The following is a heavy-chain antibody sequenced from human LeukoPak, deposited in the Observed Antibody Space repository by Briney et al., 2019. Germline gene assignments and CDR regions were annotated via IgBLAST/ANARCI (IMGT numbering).Heavy chain of an antibody. CDR3: ARDEGYSYDLDAFDI. V-gene: IGHV4-34*01. CDR2: IYYSGST. Sequence: PSETLSLTRAVYGGSFSDYYWGWIRQPPGKGLEWIGSIYYSGSTYYNPSLKSRVTISVDTSKNQFSLKLSSVTAADTAVYYCARDEGYSYDLDAFDIWGQGTMVTVSS. CDR1: GGSFSDYY. J-gene: IGHJ3*02. D-gene: IGHD5-18*01.